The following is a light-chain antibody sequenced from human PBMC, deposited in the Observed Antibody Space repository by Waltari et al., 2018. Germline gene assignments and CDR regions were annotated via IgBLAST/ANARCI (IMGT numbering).Light chain of an antibody. J-gene: IGKJ3*01. V-gene: IGKV1-16*02. CDR3: QHNYGYPFI. Sequence: DIQMTQSPSSLSGSVGGRVTITCRASQDIRNSLAWFQHRPGKAPKPLIYAASTLQSGAPSKCSGSGSGTYFTLTISSLQPEDSATYYCQHNYGYPFIFGPGTKLDI. CDR2: AAS. CDR1: QDIRNS.